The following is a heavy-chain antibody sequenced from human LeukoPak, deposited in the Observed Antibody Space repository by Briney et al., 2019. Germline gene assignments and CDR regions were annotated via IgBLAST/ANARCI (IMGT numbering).Heavy chain of an antibody. CDR2: ISGSGGST. V-gene: IGHV3-23*01. Sequence: GGSLRLSCAASGFTYSSYAMSWVRQAPGKGQEWVSAISGSGGSTYYADSVEGRFTISRDNSKNTLYLQMNSLRAEDTAVYYCAKDSDSGYDALDYWGQGTLVTVSS. CDR1: GFTYSSYA. J-gene: IGHJ4*02. CDR3: AKDSDSGYDALDY. D-gene: IGHD5-12*01.